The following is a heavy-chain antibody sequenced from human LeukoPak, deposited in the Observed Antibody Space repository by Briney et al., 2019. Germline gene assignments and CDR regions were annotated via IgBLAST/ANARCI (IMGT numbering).Heavy chain of an antibody. CDR3: ARGHLGDCSSTSCYGYYFDY. CDR1: GGSYSGYY. D-gene: IGHD2-2*01. Sequence: PSETLSLTCAVYGGSYSGYYWSWIRQHPAKGLERVGEIYHCGSTNYNPSLKSRVTISVDTSKNQFSLKLSSVTAADTAVYYCARGHLGDCSSTSCYGYYFDYWGQGTLVTVSS. J-gene: IGHJ4*02. CDR2: IYHCGST. V-gene: IGHV4-34*01.